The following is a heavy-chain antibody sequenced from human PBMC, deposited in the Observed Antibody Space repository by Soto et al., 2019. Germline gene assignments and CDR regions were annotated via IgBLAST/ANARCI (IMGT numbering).Heavy chain of an antibody. J-gene: IGHJ4*02. V-gene: IGHV3-74*01. CDR1: GFTFSSYW. D-gene: IGHD2-15*01. CDR2: INSNGSST. CDR3: VRTSLGVAAATREDY. Sequence: EVQLVESGGGLVQPGGSLRLSCAASGFTFSSYWMHWVRQAPGKGLVWVSRINSNGSSTSYADSVKGRFTISRDNAKNTMYLQMTGLTAEDTGVYYCVRTSLGVAAATREDYWGQGTLVTVSS.